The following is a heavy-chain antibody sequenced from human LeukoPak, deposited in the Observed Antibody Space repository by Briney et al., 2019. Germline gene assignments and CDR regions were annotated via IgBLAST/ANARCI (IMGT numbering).Heavy chain of an antibody. J-gene: IGHJ4*02. CDR1: GFIFGDYA. CDR3: TSDEAEDTSY. CDR2: IRSKANGGTA. Sequence: PGGSLRLSCTGSGFIFGDYAMNWVRQAPGKGLEWVGVIRSKANGGTAEYAASVKGRFTISRDDSKSIAYLQMSSLKTEDTAVYYCTSDEAEDTSYWGQGTLVTVSS. V-gene: IGHV3-49*04. D-gene: IGHD1-26*01.